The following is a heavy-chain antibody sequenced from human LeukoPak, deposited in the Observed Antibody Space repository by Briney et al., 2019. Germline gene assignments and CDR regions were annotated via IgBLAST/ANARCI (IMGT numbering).Heavy chain of an antibody. CDR1: GLTFSDYY. D-gene: IGHD3-22*01. Sequence: GGSLRLSCAASGLTFSDYYMSWIRQAPGKGLEWVSYISSSGTTIYYADSVKGRFTISRDNAKNSRYLQMNSLRAEDTAVYFCARWDSSGCLDYWGQGTLVTVSS. J-gene: IGHJ4*02. V-gene: IGHV3-11*01. CDR2: ISSSGTTI. CDR3: ARWDSSGCLDY.